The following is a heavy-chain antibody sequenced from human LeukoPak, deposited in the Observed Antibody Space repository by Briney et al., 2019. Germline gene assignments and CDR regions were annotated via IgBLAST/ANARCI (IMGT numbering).Heavy chain of an antibody. V-gene: IGHV4-61*02. CDR1: GGSISSGSSY. CDR2: IDASGST. Sequence: PSETLSLTCAVSGGSISSGSSYWSWVRQPAGTGLEWIGRIDASGSTNYNPSLRSRVIISVDTSKNQFSLNLSSVTAADTAVYYCARAPGGRRAYFMDVWGKGTTVTISS. J-gene: IGHJ6*03. CDR3: ARAPGGRRAYFMDV. D-gene: IGHD3-16*01.